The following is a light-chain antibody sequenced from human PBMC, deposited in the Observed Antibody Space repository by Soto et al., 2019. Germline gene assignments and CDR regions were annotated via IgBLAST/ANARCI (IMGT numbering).Light chain of an antibody. Sequence: DSQMTHAPASLSASVGYRVRIACRASQSISSYLNWYQQKPGKAPKLLIYDASSLETGVPSRFSGSGSGTEFTLTINSLQPDDFATYYCQQYKSYWTFGQGTKVDI. CDR2: DAS. V-gene: IGKV1-5*01. J-gene: IGKJ1*01. CDR3: QQYKSYWT. CDR1: QSISSY.